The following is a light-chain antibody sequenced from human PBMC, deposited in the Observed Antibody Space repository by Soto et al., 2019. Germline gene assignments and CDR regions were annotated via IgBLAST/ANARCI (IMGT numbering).Light chain of an antibody. CDR1: QSVSSN. CDR2: GAS. J-gene: IGKJ1*01. Sequence: EIVMTQSPATLSVSPGERATLSCRASQSVSSNLAWYQQKPGQAPRLLIYGASTRATGIPARFSGSGSGTEFTLTISRLQSEDFAFYYCQQYNNWPWTVGQGTKVEIK. V-gene: IGKV3-15*01. CDR3: QQYNNWPWT.